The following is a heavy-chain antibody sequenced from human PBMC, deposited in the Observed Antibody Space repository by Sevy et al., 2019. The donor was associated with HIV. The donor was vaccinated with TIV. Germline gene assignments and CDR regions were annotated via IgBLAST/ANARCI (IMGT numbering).Heavy chain of an antibody. CDR2: IYYSGST. D-gene: IGHD6-19*01. CDR3: VRHSSGWKGYYFDY. J-gene: IGHJ4*02. Sequence: SETLSLTCTVSGGSISSSSYYWGWIRQPPGKGLEWIGSIYYSGSTYYNPSLKSRVTISVDTSKNQFSLKLSSVTAADTAVYYCVRHSSGWKGYYFDYWGQGTLVTVSS. CDR1: GGSISSSSYY. V-gene: IGHV4-39*01.